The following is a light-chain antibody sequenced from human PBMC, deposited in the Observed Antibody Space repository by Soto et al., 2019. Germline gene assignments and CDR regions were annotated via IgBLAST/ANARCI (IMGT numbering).Light chain of an antibody. CDR2: DVS. V-gene: IGLV2-14*03. Sequence: QSVLTQPASVSGSPGQSITISCTGTSSDIGGYNYVSWYQQHPGKAPKLMIYDVSDRPSGVSNRFSDSKSGNTASLTISGLQAEDEADYYCASYASSNTVLFGGGTKATVL. CDR3: ASYASSNTVL. CDR1: SSDIGGYNY. J-gene: IGLJ2*01.